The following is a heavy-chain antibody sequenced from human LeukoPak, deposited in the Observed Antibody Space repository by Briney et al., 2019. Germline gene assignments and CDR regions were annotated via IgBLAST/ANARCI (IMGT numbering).Heavy chain of an antibody. J-gene: IGHJ4*02. CDR1: GFTFSSYS. Sequence: GGSLRLSCAASGFTFSSYSMNWVRQAPGKGLEWVSGINWNGGSTGYADSVKGRFTISRDNAKNSLYLQMNSLRAEDTALYHCARDEGYYYDSSGYPDWGQGTLVTVSS. CDR3: ARDEGYYYDSSGYPD. D-gene: IGHD3-22*01. CDR2: INWNGGST. V-gene: IGHV3-20*01.